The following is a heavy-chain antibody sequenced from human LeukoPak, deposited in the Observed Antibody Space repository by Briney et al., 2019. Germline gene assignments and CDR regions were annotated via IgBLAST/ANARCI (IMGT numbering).Heavy chain of an antibody. Sequence: ASVKVSCKAAGYTFTSHGFIWLRQAPGQGLEWMGWITVNNGYTKYAQELQGRVTMTTDTSTSTAYMKLRSLRSDDTAVYYCAKVHCISTNCNHIWTYFDYWGQGTLVTVSS. CDR3: AKVHCISTNCNHIWTYFDY. D-gene: IGHD2-2*01. J-gene: IGHJ4*02. V-gene: IGHV1-18*01. CDR2: ITVNNGYT. CDR1: GYTFTSHG.